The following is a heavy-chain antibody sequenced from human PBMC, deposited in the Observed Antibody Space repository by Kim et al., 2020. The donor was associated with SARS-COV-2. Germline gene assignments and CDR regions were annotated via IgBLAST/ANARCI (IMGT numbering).Heavy chain of an antibody. Sequence: SETLSLTCTVSGGSISSSSYYWGWIRQPPGKGLEWIGSIYYSGSTYYNPSLKSRVTISVDTSKNQFSLKLSSVTAADTAVYYCASTMRARPYPSYFDYWGQVTLVTVSS. CDR1: GGSISSSSYY. V-gene: IGHV4-39*01. D-gene: IGHD6-6*01. CDR2: IYYSGST. J-gene: IGHJ4*02. CDR3: ASTMRARPYPSYFDY.